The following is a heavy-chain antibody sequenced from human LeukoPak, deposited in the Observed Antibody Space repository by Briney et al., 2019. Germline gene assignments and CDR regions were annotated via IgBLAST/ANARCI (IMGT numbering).Heavy chain of an antibody. CDR1: GFTFSSYS. CDR3: ARLDYGSGSYYYYYYMDV. J-gene: IGHJ6*03. V-gene: IGHV3-21*01. Sequence: PGGSLRLSCAASGFTFSSYSMNWVRQAPGKGLEWVSSISSSSSYIYYADSVKGRFTISRDNAKNSLYLQMNSLRAEDTAVYYCARLDYGSGSYYYYYYMDVWGKGTTVTVSS. CDR2: ISSSSSYI. D-gene: IGHD3-10*01.